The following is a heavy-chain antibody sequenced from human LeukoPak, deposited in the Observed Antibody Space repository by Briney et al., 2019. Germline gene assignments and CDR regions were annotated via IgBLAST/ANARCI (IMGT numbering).Heavy chain of an antibody. D-gene: IGHD3-9*01. V-gene: IGHV3-23*01. J-gene: IGHJ5*02. CDR1: GFTFSRYA. Sequence: GGSLRLSSAASGFTFSRYAMSSVRQAPGKGLEWVSAISGSGGSTYYADSVKGRFTISRDNSKNTLYLQMNSLRAEDAAVYYCAKVVSLCVDWSNWFGAWGQGTLVTVSS. CDR3: AKVVSLCVDWSNWFGA. CDR2: ISGSGGST.